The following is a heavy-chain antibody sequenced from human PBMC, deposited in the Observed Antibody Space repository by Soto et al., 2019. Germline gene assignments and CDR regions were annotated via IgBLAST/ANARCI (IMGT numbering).Heavy chain of an antibody. V-gene: IGHV3-11*01. CDR1: GLTFSGYY. D-gene: IGHD2-21*02. CDR2: ISSSGSST. CDR3: ARDSGRGDQRTKHFDY. J-gene: IGHJ4*02. Sequence: PGGSLRLSCAASGLTFSGYYMSWIRQAPGKGLEWVSYISSSGSSTYYADSVKGRFTISRDKSTSTAYMELSSLRSEDTAVYYCARDSGRGDQRTKHFDYWGQGTLVTVSS.